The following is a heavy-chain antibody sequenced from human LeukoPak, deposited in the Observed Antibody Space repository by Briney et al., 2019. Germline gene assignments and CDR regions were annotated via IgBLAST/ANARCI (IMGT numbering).Heavy chain of an antibody. Sequence: SETLSLTCTVSGGSISSYYWSWLRQRPGKGLEWLGYIYYSGGTNYNPSLKSRVTISVDTSKIHFSLKLSSVTAADTAAYYCARHGGGFDLWGQGTMVTVSS. V-gene: IGHV4-59*01. CDR3: ARHGGGFDL. D-gene: IGHD3-16*01. J-gene: IGHJ3*01. CDR1: GGSISSYY. CDR2: IYYSGGT.